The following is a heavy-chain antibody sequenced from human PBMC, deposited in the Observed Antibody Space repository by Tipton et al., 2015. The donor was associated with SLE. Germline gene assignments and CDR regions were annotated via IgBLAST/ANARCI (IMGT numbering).Heavy chain of an antibody. D-gene: IGHD4-23*01. CDR2: IYYSGST. Sequence: LRLSCTVSGGSISSYYWSWIREPPGKGLEWIGYIYYSGSTNYNPSLKSRVTISVDTSKNQFSLKLSSVTAADTAVYYCARDPGSGNSDLGYWGQGTLVTVSS. CDR3: ARDPGSGNSDLGY. J-gene: IGHJ4*02. V-gene: IGHV4-59*01. CDR1: GGSISSYY.